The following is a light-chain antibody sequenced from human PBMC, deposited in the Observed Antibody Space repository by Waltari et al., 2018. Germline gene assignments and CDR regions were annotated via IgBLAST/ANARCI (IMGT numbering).Light chain of an antibody. V-gene: IGKV1-12*01. Sequence: DIQMTQSPSSGSASVGDRVTITCRASQDISVWLAWYQQKPGKAPKPLIYIASTLHDGVPSRFSGSGSGTNFTLTISGLHPEDFATYYCQQADSFPVTFGGGTKIDIK. CDR1: QDISVW. CDR3: QQADSFPVT. CDR2: IAS. J-gene: IGKJ4*01.